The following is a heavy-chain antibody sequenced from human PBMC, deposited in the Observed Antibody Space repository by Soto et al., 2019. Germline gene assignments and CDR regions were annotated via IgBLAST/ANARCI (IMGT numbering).Heavy chain of an antibody. CDR3: ARGKIIEARKKWFDP. Sequence: SETLSLTCAVYGGSFSGYYWSWIRQPPGKGLEWIGEINHSGSTNYNPSLKSRVTISVDTSKNQFSLKLSSVTAADTAVYYCARGKIIEARKKWFDPWGQGTLVTVSS. V-gene: IGHV4-34*01. CDR2: INHSGST. J-gene: IGHJ5*02. D-gene: IGHD6-6*01. CDR1: GGSFSGYY.